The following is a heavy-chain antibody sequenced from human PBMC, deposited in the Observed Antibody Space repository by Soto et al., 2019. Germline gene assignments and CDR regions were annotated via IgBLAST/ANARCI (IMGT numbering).Heavy chain of an antibody. CDR1: GYTFTGYY. Sequence: ASVKVSCKASGYTFTGYYMHWVRQAPGQGLEGMGWINPNSGGRNYAQKFQGRVTMTRDTSISTAYMELSRLKSDDTAVYYCARERYYDSSGYYRLWYFDLWGRGTLVTVSS. V-gene: IGHV1-2*02. J-gene: IGHJ2*01. CDR2: INPNSGGR. CDR3: ARERYYDSSGYYRLWYFDL. D-gene: IGHD3-22*01.